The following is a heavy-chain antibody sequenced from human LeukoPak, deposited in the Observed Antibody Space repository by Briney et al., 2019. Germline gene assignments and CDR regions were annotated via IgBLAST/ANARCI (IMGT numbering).Heavy chain of an antibody. CDR2: IYYSGST. D-gene: IGHD3-10*01. CDR3: ARENLMVRGNAFAI. J-gene: IGHJ3*02. CDR1: AGFISSGDYY. V-gene: IGHV4-30-4*01. Sequence: SETLSLTCTVSAGFISSGDYYWSWIRQPPGKGLEWIGYIYYSGSTYYNPSLKSRVTISVDTSKNQFSLKLSSVTAADTAVYYCARENLMVRGNAFAIWGQGTMVTVSS.